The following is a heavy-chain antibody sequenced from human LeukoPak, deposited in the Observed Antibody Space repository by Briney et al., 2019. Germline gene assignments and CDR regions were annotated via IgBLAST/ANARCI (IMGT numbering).Heavy chain of an antibody. V-gene: IGHV3-7*01. CDR2: INKDGSEK. J-gene: IGHJ4*02. CDR3: ARPYYYSSGSHPF. CDR1: GFTFTSYW. Sequence: GGSLRLSCAASGFTFTSYWMTWVRQAPGKGLEWVANINKDGSEKNYVDSVKGRFTTSRDNAKNSLYLHMNSLRAEDTAIYYCARPYYYSSGSHPFWGQGTLVTVSS. D-gene: IGHD3-10*01.